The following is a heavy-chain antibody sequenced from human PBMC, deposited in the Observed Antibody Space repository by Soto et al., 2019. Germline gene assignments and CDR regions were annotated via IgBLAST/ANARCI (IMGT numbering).Heavy chain of an antibody. J-gene: IGHJ5*02. CDR1: GGSFSGYY. CDR2: INHSGST. CDR3: ARAPPTYYPHLTQFDP. V-gene: IGHV4-34*01. D-gene: IGHD3-22*01. Sequence: PSETLSLTCAVYGGSFSGYYLSWIRQPPGKGLEWIGEINHSGSTNYNPSLKSRVTISVDTSKNQFSLKLSSVTAADTAVYYCARAPPTYYPHLTQFDPWGQGTLVTVSS.